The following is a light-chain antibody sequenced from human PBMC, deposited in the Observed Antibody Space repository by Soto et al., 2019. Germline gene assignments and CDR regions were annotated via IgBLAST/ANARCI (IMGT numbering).Light chain of an antibody. CDR1: TPNIGSNY. CDR3: AAWDDSLSVYYV. CDR2: RNN. Sequence: QSVLTQPPSAPGTPGQRVTISCSGSTPNIGSNYVHWYQPLPGTAPKVSIFRNNQRPSGVPDRFSGSKSGTSASLAISGLRSEDEADYYCAAWDDSLSVYYVFGTGTKLTVL. J-gene: IGLJ1*01. V-gene: IGLV1-47*01.